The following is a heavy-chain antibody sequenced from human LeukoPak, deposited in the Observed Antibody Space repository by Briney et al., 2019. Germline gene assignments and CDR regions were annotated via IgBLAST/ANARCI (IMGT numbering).Heavy chain of an antibody. V-gene: IGHV4-61*02. Sequence: SETLSLTCTVSGGYISSGSYYWSWIRQPAGKGLEWLGRIYTSRSTNYNPSLKSRITISVDTSKNQFSLQLSSVTAADTAVYYCAGLGSGVLRLPPTSYFDLWRRGTLVTVSS. D-gene: IGHD3-3*01. CDR1: GGYISSGSYY. J-gene: IGHJ2*01. CDR2: IYTSRST. CDR3: AGLGSGVLRLPPTSYFDL.